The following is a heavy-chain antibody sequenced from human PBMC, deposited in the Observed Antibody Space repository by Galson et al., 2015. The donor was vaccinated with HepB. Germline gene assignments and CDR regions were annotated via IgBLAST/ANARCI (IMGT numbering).Heavy chain of an antibody. CDR2: IYYDGNT. CDR3: ARHGFGSEDNV. V-gene: IGHV4-59*08. Sequence: ETLSLTCTVSGASVTGYYWSWIRQPPGKGLQWIGYIYYDGNTNYNPSLKSRVSMSVDTSKNQFSLNLRSVTATDTAVYYCARHGFGSEDNVWGQGTLVAVSS. CDR1: GASVTGYY. D-gene: IGHD3-10*01. J-gene: IGHJ1*01.